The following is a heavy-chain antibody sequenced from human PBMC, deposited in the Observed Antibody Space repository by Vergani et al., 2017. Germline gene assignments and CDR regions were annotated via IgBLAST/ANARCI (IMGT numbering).Heavy chain of an antibody. V-gene: IGHV4-4*07. CDR1: GGSISSYY. CDR2: IYTSGST. CDR3: AGDAPIAAAGDYYDGMDV. D-gene: IGHD6-13*01. J-gene: IGHJ6*02. Sequence: QVQLQESGPGLVKPSETLSLTCTVSGGSISSYYWSWIRQPAGKGLEWIGRIYTSGSTNYNPSLKSRVTMSVATSKNQFSLKLSSVTAADTAVYYFAGDAPIAAAGDYYDGMDVWGQGTMVTVSS.